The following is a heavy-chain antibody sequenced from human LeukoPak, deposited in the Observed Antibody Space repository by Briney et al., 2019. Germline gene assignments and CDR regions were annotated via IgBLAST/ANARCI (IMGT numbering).Heavy chain of an antibody. V-gene: IGHV1-18*04. D-gene: IGHD1-26*01. CDR2: ISAYNGNT. CDR1: GYTFTGYY. CDR3: ARDIVGATPLDY. J-gene: IGHJ4*02. Sequence: ASVKVSCKASGYTFTGYYMHWVRQAPGQGLEWMGWISAYNGNTNYAQKLQGRVTMTTDTSTSTAYMELRSLRSDDTAVYYCARDIVGATPLDYWGQGTLVTVSS.